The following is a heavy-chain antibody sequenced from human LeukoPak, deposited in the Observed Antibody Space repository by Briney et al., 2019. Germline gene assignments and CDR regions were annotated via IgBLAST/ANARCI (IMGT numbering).Heavy chain of an antibody. V-gene: IGHV3-11*01. Sequence: GGSLRLSCAASGFTFSDSYMSWIRQAPGKGLEYISYISSSGSTIYYADSVKGRFTLSRDNAKNSLSLEMNSLRVEDTAVYYCARGKYSFDYWGQGTLVTVSS. CDR3: ARGKYSFDY. J-gene: IGHJ4*02. CDR1: GFTFSDSY. CDR2: ISSSGSTI.